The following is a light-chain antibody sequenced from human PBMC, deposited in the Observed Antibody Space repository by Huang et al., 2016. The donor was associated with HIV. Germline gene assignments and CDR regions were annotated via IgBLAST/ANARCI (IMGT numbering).Light chain of an antibody. J-gene: IGKJ1*01. CDR2: GAS. Sequence: DIQMTQSPSSLSASVGDRVTLTCRASQSSNSCLNWYQQKPGKVPKLLIYGASSLQSGVPSRFSGSGSGTDFTLTISSLQPEDFATYYCQQSYSTRWTFGQGTKVEIK. CDR3: QQSYSTRWT. CDR1: QSSNSC. V-gene: IGKV1-39*01.